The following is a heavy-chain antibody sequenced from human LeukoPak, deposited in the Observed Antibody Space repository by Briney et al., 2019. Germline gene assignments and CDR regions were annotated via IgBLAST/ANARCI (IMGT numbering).Heavy chain of an antibody. J-gene: IGHJ4*02. CDR3: AKVFDS. Sequence: SETLSLTCTVSGGSVSTSDYYWGWIRQSPVKGLEWIGDVFYTGKTNYTPSLRGPATISIDTSKNQFSLKLTYVTAADSAVYYCAKVFDSWGQGTLVTVSS. CDR1: GGSVSTSDYY. V-gene: IGHV4-39*07. CDR2: VFYTGKT.